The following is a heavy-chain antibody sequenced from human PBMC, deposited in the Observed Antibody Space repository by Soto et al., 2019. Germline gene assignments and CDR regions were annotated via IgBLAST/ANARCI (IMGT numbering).Heavy chain of an antibody. CDR2: INPSGGST. J-gene: IGHJ6*02. V-gene: IGHV1-46*01. Sequence: GASVKVSCKASGYTFTSYYMHWVRQAPGQGLEWMGIINPSGGSTSYAQKFQGRVTMTRDTSTSTVYMELSSLRSEDTAVYYCARDNGEPPLTTSYGMDVWGQGTTVTVSS. CDR3: ARDNGEPPLTTSYGMDV. D-gene: IGHD1-1*01. CDR1: GYTFTSYY.